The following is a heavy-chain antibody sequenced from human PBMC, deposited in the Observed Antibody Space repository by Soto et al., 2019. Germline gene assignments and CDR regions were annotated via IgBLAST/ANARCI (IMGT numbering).Heavy chain of an antibody. CDR2: IKQDGSEK. CDR3: ARSTGRFGELMWY. CDR1: GFTFSSYW. Sequence: EVQLVESGGGLVQPGGSLRLSCAASGFTFSSYWMSWVRQAPGKGLEWVANIKQDGSEKYYVDSVKGRFTISRDNAKNSLYLQMNSLRAEDTAVYYCARSTGRFGELMWYWGQGTLVTVSS. D-gene: IGHD3-10*01. V-gene: IGHV3-7*01. J-gene: IGHJ4*02.